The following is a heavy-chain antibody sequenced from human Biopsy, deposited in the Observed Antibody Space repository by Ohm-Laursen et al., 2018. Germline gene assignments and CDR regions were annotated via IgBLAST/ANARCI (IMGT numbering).Heavy chain of an antibody. Sequence: SLRLSCTASGFTFSTYAMNWVRQAPGKGLEWISYISSTSSATYYADSVKGRFTVSRDNAKNSLFLQMNSLRAEDTAVYYCARLAIWGQGTTVTVSS. CDR2: ISSTSSAT. CDR1: GFTFSTYA. J-gene: IGHJ3*02. CDR3: ARLAI. V-gene: IGHV3-48*01.